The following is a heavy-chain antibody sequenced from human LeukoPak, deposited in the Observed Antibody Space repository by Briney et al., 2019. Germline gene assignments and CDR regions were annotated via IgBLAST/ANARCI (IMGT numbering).Heavy chain of an antibody. CDR2: IRSSDSNT. V-gene: IGHV3-23*01. CDR1: GFTFSSYA. D-gene: IGHD3-10*02. Sequence: GGSLRLSCAASGFTFSSYAMSWVRQAPGEGLEWVSSIRSSDSNTYYADSVKGRFTISRDNSKNTLYLQMNSLRAEDTAVYYCAKDHYVTLYYFDYWGQGTLVTVSS. J-gene: IGHJ4*02. CDR3: AKDHYVTLYYFDY.